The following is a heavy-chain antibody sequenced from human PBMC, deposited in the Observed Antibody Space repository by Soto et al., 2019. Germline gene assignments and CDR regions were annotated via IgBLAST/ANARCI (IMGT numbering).Heavy chain of an antibody. J-gene: IGHJ3*02. D-gene: IGHD2-2*01. CDR2: ISWNSGSI. Sequence: EVQLVESGGGLVQPGRSLRLSCAASGFTFDDYAMHWVRQAPGKGLEWVSGISWNSGSIGYADSVKGRFTISRDNAKNSLYLQMNSLRAEDTALYYCARTDCSSTSCYVGAFDIWGQGTMVTVSS. CDR3: ARTDCSSTSCYVGAFDI. CDR1: GFTFDDYA. V-gene: IGHV3-9*01.